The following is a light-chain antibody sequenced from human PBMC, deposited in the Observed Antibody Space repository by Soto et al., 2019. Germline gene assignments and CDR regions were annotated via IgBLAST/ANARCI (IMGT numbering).Light chain of an antibody. J-gene: IGLJ1*01. CDR3: CSYGGTFYV. V-gene: IGLV2-11*01. Sequence: QSVLTQPRSVSGSPGQSVTISCTGTSSDVDDYNYVSWFQQHPGKAPKPMIYDVSERPSGVPDRFSGSKSGNTASLTISGLQAEDEADYYCCSYGGTFYVFGTGTKVTVL. CDR1: SSDVDDYNY. CDR2: DVS.